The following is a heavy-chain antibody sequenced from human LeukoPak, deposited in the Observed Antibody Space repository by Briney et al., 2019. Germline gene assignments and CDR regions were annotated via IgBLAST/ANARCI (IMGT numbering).Heavy chain of an antibody. V-gene: IGHV3-30-3*01. Sequence: PGRSLRLSCAASGFTFSSYAMHWVRQAPGKGLEWVAVISYDGSNKYYADSVKGRFTISRDNSKNTLYLQMNSLRAEDTAVYYCARPTTSDYGPFDYWGQGTLVTVSS. CDR1: GFTFSSYA. J-gene: IGHJ4*02. D-gene: IGHD4-17*01. CDR2: ISYDGSNK. CDR3: ARPTTSDYGPFDY.